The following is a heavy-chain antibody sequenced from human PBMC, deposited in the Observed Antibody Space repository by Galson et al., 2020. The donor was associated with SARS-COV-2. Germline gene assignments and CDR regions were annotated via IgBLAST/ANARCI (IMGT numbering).Heavy chain of an antibody. CDR1: GFTFSSYA. J-gene: IGHJ4*02. Sequence: GESLKISCAASGFTFSSYAMSWVRQAPGKGLEWVSAISGSGGSTYYADSVKGRFTISRDNSKNTLYLQMNSLRAEDTAVYYCAKTQEEGRVDYWGQGTLVTVSS. CDR2: ISGSGGST. V-gene: IGHV3-23*01. CDR3: AKTQEEGRVDY.